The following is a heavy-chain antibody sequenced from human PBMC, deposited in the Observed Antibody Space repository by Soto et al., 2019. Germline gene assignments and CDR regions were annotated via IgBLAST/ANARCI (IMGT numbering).Heavy chain of an antibody. Sequence: PGGSLRLSCAASGFTFNSYAMSWVRQAPGKGLEWVSAISGRGGSTYYADSVKGRFTISSDNSKNTLYLQMNSLRAEDTAIYYCAKDFSRFEYWGQGTLVTVSS. CDR3: AKDFSRFEY. V-gene: IGHV3-23*01. J-gene: IGHJ4*02. CDR1: GFTFNSYA. CDR2: ISGRGGST.